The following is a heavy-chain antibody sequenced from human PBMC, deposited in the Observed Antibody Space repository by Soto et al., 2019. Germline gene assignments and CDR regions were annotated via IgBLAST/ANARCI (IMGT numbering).Heavy chain of an antibody. D-gene: IGHD6-19*01. V-gene: IGHV3-21*01. Sequence: GGSLRLSCAASGFTFSSYSMNWVRQAPGKGLEWVSSISSSSSYIYYADSVKGRFTISRDNAKNSLYLQMNSLRAEDTAVYYCARGRRSSGWYLPFDAFDIWGQGTMVTVSS. J-gene: IGHJ3*02. CDR2: ISSSSSYI. CDR3: ARGRRSSGWYLPFDAFDI. CDR1: GFTFSSYS.